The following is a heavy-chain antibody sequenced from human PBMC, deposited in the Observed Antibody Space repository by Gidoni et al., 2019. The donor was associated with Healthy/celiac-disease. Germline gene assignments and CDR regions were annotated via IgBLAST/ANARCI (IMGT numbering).Heavy chain of an antibody. CDR3: AKTRPWKAAAGTGYFDY. CDR1: GFTFSSYG. Sequence: QVQLVESGGGVVQPGRSLRLSCAASGFTFSSYGMHWVRQAPGKGLEWVAVISYDGSNKYYADSVKGRFTISRDNSKNTLYLQMNSLRAEDTAVYYCAKTRPWKAAAGTGYFDYWGQGTLVTVSS. CDR2: ISYDGSNK. D-gene: IGHD6-13*01. J-gene: IGHJ4*02. V-gene: IGHV3-30*18.